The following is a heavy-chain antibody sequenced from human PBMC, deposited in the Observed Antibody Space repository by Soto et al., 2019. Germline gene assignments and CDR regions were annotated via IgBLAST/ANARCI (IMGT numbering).Heavy chain of an antibody. D-gene: IGHD3-22*01. V-gene: IGHV5-51*01. CDR1: GFSFSKYK. CDR2: INPGDSDT. Sequence: GESLKISCEGSGFSFSKYKIGWVRQMPGKGLEWMGIINPGDSDTRYSPSFQGQVTISADKSISTAYLQWSSLKASDTAMYYCATMTTRWFDPWGQGTLVTVSS. CDR3: ATMTTRWFDP. J-gene: IGHJ5*02.